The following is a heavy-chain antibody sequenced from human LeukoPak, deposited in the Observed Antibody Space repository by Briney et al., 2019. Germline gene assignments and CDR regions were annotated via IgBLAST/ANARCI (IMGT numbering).Heavy chain of an antibody. Sequence: PGGSLRLSCAASGFSFNNYAMIWVRQAPGKGLEWVSSISAGGGGTYYADFVKGRFTISRDNSKNTLYLQMDSLGGDDTAIYYCTKGAATRNWFDPWGQGTLVTVCS. J-gene: IGHJ5*02. V-gene: IGHV3-23*01. CDR1: GFSFNNYA. CDR2: ISAGGGGT. CDR3: TKGAATRNWFDP. D-gene: IGHD6-13*01.